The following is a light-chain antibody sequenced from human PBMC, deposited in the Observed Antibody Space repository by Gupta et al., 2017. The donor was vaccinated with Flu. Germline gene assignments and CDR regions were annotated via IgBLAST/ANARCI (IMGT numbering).Light chain of an antibody. CDR3: AAWDDSLSGPEV. V-gene: IGLV1-47*01. CDR1: SSNIGSNY. J-gene: IGLJ1*01. Sequence: QSVLTQPPSASGTPGQRVTISCSGSSSNIGSNYVYWYQQLPGTAPKLLIYRNNQRPSGVPDRFSGSKSGTSAFLAISGLRSEDEADYYCAAWDDSLSGPEVFGTGTKVTVL. CDR2: RNN.